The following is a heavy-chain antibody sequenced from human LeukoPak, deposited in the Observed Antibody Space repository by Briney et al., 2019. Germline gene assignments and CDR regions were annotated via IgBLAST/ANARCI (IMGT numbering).Heavy chain of an antibody. Sequence: GGSLRLSCAASGFTFSAYSMNWVRQAPGKGLEWVSSISSSSSYIYYADSVKGRFTISRDNAKNSLYLQMNSLRAEDTAVYYCAATAVYYYYGMDVWGQGTTVTVSS. V-gene: IGHV3-21*01. CDR1: GFTFSAYS. J-gene: IGHJ6*02. D-gene: IGHD1-14*01. CDR2: ISSSSSYI. CDR3: AATAVYYYYGMDV.